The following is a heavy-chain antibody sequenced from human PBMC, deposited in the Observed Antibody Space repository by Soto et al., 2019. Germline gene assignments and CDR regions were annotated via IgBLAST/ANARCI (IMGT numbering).Heavy chain of an antibody. CDR2: INPSGGST. V-gene: IGHV1-46*01. CDR3: ARGDTAMVTGY. Sequence: ASVTVSCTASGYTFTSYYRHWVRQAPGQGLEWMGIINPSGGSTSYAQKFQGRVTMTRDTSTSTVYMELSSLRSEDTAVYYCARGDTAMVTGYWGQGTLVTVSS. D-gene: IGHD5-18*01. CDR1: GYTFTSYY. J-gene: IGHJ4*02.